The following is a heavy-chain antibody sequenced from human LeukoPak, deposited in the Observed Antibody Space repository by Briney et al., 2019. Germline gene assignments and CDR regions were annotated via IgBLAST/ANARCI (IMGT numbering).Heavy chain of an antibody. CDR2: IYSGGST. CDR1: WFTVSSNY. V-gene: IGHV3-66*01. CDR3: ARDSGGYSSSWFDY. J-gene: IGHJ4*02. Sequence: GALRLSCAAPWFTVSSNYISWGRPAPGEGVGWGSVIYSGGSTYYADSVKGRFTISRDNSKNTLYLQMNSLRAEDTAVYYCARDSGGYSSSWFDYWGQGTLVTVSS. D-gene: IGHD6-13*01.